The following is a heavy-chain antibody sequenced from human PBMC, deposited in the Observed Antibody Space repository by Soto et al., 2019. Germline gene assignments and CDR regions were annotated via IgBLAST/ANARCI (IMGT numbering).Heavy chain of an antibody. CDR3: AKVEGVLWFGELLYFDY. V-gene: IGHV3-23*01. CDR1: GFTFSSYA. J-gene: IGHJ4*02. CDR2: ISGSGGST. Sequence: GGSLRLSCAASGFTFSSYAMSWVRQAPGKGLEWVSAISGSGGSTYYADSVKGRFTISRDNSKNTLYLQMNSLRAEDTAVYYCAKVEGVLWFGELLYFDYWGQGTLVTVSS. D-gene: IGHD3-10*01.